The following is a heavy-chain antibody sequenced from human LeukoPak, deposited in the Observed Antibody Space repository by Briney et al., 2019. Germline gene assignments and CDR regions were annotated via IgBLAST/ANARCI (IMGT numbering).Heavy chain of an antibody. D-gene: IGHD3-10*01. CDR2: IWYDGSNK. Sequence: GGSLRLSCAASGFTFSSYDMYWVRQAPGKGLEWVAVIWYDGSNKYYADSVKGRFTISRDNSKNTLYLQMNSLRAEDTAVYYCARDLVQSGMDVWGQGTTVTVSS. CDR3: ARDLVQSGMDV. V-gene: IGHV3-33*08. CDR1: GFTFSSYD. J-gene: IGHJ6*02.